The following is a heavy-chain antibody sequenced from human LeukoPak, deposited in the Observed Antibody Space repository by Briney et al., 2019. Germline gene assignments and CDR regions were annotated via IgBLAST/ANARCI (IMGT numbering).Heavy chain of an antibody. Sequence: GSLRLSCAASGFTLSAFGMHWVRQAPGKGLEWVAVISYDGSNSFYADSVKGRFTISRDNSKNTLYLQMNSLRAEDAAMYYCAKDTTVTLYYFDYWGQGTLVTVSS. D-gene: IGHD1-1*01. CDR2: ISYDGSNS. V-gene: IGHV3-30*18. J-gene: IGHJ4*02. CDR3: AKDTTVTLYYFDY. CDR1: GFTLSAFG.